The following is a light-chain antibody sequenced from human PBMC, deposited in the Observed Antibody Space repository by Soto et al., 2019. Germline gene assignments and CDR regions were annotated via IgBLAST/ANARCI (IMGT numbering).Light chain of an antibody. V-gene: IGKV1-5*03. CDR1: QTINTW. Sequence: DIPMTQSPSTLSASVGDRVIITCRASQTINTWLAWYQQKPGKAPKLLIYKASSLEIGVPSRFSGSGSGTEFTLTISSLQPDDFATYYCQQYNSYRTFGQGTKVEIK. J-gene: IGKJ1*01. CDR2: KAS. CDR3: QQYNSYRT.